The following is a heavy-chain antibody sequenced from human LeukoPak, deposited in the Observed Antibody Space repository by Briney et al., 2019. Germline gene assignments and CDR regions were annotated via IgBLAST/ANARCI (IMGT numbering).Heavy chain of an antibody. Sequence: QPGGSLRLSCAASGFTFSSYSMNWVRQAPGKGLEWVSATSSSDAGTYYADSVRGRFTISRDNSKNTLYLQMNSLRVEDAAVYYCARAPVTSCRGAYCYPFDYWGQGTLVTVSS. CDR1: GFTFSSYS. CDR3: ARAPVTSCRGAYCYPFDY. V-gene: IGHV3-23*01. D-gene: IGHD2-21*01. CDR2: TSSSDAGT. J-gene: IGHJ4*02.